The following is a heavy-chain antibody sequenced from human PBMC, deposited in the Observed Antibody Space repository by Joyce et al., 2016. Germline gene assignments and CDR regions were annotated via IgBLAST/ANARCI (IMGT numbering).Heavy chain of an antibody. CDR2: IYPDKSDT. CDR3: ATSIAIAGYWYFDL. D-gene: IGHD2-15*01. J-gene: IGHJ2*01. V-gene: IGHV5-51*01. Sequence: EVQLLQSGAEVKQPGQSLKISCKGSGYTFTTYWIAWVRQMPGKGLEWGGSIYPDKSDTRYSPSFQGHDTRYADNSISTAYLQWNSLKASDTAMYYWATSIAIAGYWYFDLWGRGTLVTVSS. CDR1: GYTFTTYW.